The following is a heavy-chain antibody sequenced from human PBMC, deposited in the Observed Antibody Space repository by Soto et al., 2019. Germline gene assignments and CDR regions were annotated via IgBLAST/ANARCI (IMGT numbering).Heavy chain of an antibody. V-gene: IGHV3-30*03. J-gene: IGHJ4*02. CDR2: ISYDGSNK. CDR3: ARSPYSVSYLAYFDY. D-gene: IGHD1-26*01. CDR1: GFTFSSYG. Sequence: QVQLVESGGGVVQPGRSLRLSCAASGFTFSSYGMHWVRQAPGKGLEWVAVISYDGSNKYYADSVKGRFTISRDNSKKTLSLQMTSLRAEDPAVYYCARSPYSVSYLAYFDYWGQGTLVTVSS.